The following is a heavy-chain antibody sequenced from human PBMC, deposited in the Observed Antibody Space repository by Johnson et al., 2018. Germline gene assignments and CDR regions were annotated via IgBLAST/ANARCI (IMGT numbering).Heavy chain of an antibody. CDR2: ISYDGSNK. J-gene: IGHJ4*02. CDR3: AREAYSSRLFDY. Sequence: QVQLVESGGGVVQPGRSLRLSCAASGFTFSSYAMHWVRQAPGKGLEWVAVISYDGSNKYYADSVKGRFTISRDNSKNTLYLQMNSLRAEDTAVYYCAREAYSSRLFDYWGQGTLVTVSS. V-gene: IGHV3-30-3*01. CDR1: GFTFSSYA. D-gene: IGHD6-13*01.